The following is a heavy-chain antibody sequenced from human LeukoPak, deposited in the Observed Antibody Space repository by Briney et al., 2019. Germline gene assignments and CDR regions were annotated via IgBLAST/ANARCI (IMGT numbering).Heavy chain of an antibody. J-gene: IGHJ4*02. CDR1: GFDFSSHA. Sequence: PGGSLRLSCVASGFDFSSHAMTWVRQAPGKGLEWVSSFNDTGSSTYYADSVKGRFTISRDNSKNTLYLQMTNLRAEDTAVYYCARNYDSSGYRWGYWGQGTLVTVSS. CDR3: ARNYDSSGYRWGY. CDR2: FNDTGSST. D-gene: IGHD3-22*01. V-gene: IGHV3-23*01.